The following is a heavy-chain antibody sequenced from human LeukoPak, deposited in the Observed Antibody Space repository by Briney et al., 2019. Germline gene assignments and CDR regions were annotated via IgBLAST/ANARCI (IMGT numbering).Heavy chain of an antibody. J-gene: IGHJ5*02. CDR2: IYYSGST. CDR1: GGSIGSSY. CDR3: ARDPYSSGYYASFDP. V-gene: IGHV4-59*01. D-gene: IGHD6-19*01. Sequence: SETLSLTCTVSGGSIGSSYWHWIRQPPGKGLEWIGYIYYSGSTAYNPSLKSRITMSVDTSKNRLSLEMGSVTAADTAVYYCARDPYSSGYYASFDPWGQGTLVTVSS.